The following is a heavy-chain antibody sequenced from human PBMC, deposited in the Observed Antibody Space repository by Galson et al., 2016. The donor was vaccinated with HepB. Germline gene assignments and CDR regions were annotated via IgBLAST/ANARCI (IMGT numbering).Heavy chain of an antibody. CDR1: GYTFSNYA. CDR3: ARIWYSSSWLRGRKEHFQY. D-gene: IGHD6-13*01. J-gene: IGHJ1*01. Sequence: SVKVSCKASGYTFSNYAMHWVRQAPGQRLEWMGWINPGNGNTKYSQKFQGRVTITRDTSANTAYMELSSLRYEDTAIYYCARIWYSSSWLRGRKEHFQYWGQGTLVTVSS. CDR2: INPGNGNT. V-gene: IGHV1-3*01.